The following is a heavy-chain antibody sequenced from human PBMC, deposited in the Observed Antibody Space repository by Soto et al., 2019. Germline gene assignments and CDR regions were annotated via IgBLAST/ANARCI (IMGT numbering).Heavy chain of an antibody. D-gene: IGHD4-4*01. Sequence: GAALKISGEGCVGSFTSYWMGWVRQMPGKGLEWMGIIYPGDSDTRYSPSFQGQVTISADKSISTAYLQWSSLKASDTAMYYCARQGGVTELDYWGQGTLVTVSS. V-gene: IGHV5-51*01. CDR2: IYPGDSDT. CDR3: ARQGGVTELDY. J-gene: IGHJ4*02. CDR1: VGSFTSYW.